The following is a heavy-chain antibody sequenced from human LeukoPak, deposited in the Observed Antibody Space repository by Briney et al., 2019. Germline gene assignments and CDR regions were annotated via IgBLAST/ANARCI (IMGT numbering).Heavy chain of an antibody. V-gene: IGHV3-64*01. CDR3: ARDTSDIVATNFDY. D-gene: IGHD5-12*01. CDR1: GFTFSSYA. Sequence: GSLRLSCAASGFTFSSYAMHWVRQAPGKGLEYVSAISSNGGSTYYANSVKGRFTISRDNSKNTLYLQMGSLRAEDMAVYYCARDTSDIVATNFDYWGQGTLVTVSS. CDR2: ISSNGGST. J-gene: IGHJ4*02.